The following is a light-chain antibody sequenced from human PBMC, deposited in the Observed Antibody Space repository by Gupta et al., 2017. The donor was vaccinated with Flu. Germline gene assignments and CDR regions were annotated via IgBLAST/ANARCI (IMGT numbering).Light chain of an antibody. CDR1: SSNIGAGHQ. V-gene: IGLV1-40*01. Sequence: QSVLTQPPSVSGAPGQTVTISCTATSSNIGAGHQVHWYQQLPGSPPKLLIYGDVVRPSGIADRFSGSNSGTTATLAIAGLQVEDEADYYCQSFDDSLGGWRIFGGGTKRTVL. J-gene: IGLJ2*01. CDR2: GDV. CDR3: QSFDDSLGGWRI.